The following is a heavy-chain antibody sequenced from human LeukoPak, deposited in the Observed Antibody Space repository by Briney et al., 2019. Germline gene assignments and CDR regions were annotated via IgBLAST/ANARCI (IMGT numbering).Heavy chain of an antibody. Sequence: PGGSLRLSCAASGFTFSSHGMSWVRQAPGKGLEWVSAISGSGGSTYYADSVKGRFTISRDNSKNTLYLQMNSLRAEDTAVYYCAKGDLAVAGHVSDYWGQGTLVTVSS. CDR2: ISGSGGST. D-gene: IGHD6-19*01. J-gene: IGHJ4*02. CDR1: GFTFSSHG. CDR3: AKGDLAVAGHVSDY. V-gene: IGHV3-23*01.